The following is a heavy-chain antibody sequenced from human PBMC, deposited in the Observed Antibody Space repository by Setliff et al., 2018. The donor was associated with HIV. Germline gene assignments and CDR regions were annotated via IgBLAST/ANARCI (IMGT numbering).Heavy chain of an antibody. CDR1: GDSISSSSYY. CDR2: IHTSGST. J-gene: IGHJ4*02. CDR3: AREAGAARPIDY. Sequence: PSETLSLTCTVSGDSISSSSYYWSWIRLLPAGKGLEWIGHIHTSGSTNYNPSLESRVTISVDTSKNQFSLKLSSVTAADTAMYYCAREAGAARPIDYWGQGTRVTVSS. V-gene: IGHV4-61*09. D-gene: IGHD6-6*01.